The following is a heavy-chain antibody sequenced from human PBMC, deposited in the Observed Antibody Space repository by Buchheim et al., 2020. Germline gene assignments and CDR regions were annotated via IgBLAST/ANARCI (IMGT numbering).Heavy chain of an antibody. D-gene: IGHD3-3*01. V-gene: IGHV4-34*01. CDR2: INHSGST. Sequence: QVQLQQWGTGLLKPSETLSLTCAVYGGSFSGYYWSWIRQPPGKGLEWIGEINHSGSTNYNPSLKSRVTISVDTSKNQLSLKLSSVTAADTAVYYCARARWGFGVVTAGMDVWGQGTT. CDR3: ARARWGFGVVTAGMDV. CDR1: GGSFSGYY. J-gene: IGHJ6*02.